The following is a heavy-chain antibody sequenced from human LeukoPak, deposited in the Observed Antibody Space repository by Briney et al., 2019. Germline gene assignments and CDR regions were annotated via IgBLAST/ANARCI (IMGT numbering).Heavy chain of an antibody. CDR2: TNHSGST. CDR1: GGSFSGYY. D-gene: IGHD6-13*01. CDR3: ARGRSIAAALYWFDP. J-gene: IGHJ5*02. Sequence: SETLSLTCAVYGGSFSGYYWSWIRQPPGKGLEWIGETNHSGSTSYNPSLKSRVTIPVDTSKNQFSLKLSSVTAADTAVYYCARGRSIAAALYWFDPWGQGTLVTVSS. V-gene: IGHV4-34*01.